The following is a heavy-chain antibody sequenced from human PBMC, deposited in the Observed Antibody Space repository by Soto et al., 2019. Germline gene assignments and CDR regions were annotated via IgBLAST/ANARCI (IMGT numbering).Heavy chain of an antibody. CDR2: IDPSGGST. CDR3: ARDSGHYYRSDAFDK. V-gene: IGHV1-46*01. CDR1: GYTFTASY. Sequence: VSCKASGYTFTASYMHWVRQAPGQGLEWMGIIDPSGGSTSYSQKFQGRVTMTRDTSTSTVYMELNSLRSEDTAVFYCARDSGHYYRSDAFDKWGQGTMVTVSS. D-gene: IGHD1-26*01. J-gene: IGHJ3*02.